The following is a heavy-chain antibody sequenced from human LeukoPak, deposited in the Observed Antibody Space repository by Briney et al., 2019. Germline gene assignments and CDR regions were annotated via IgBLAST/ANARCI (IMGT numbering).Heavy chain of an antibody. J-gene: IGHJ4*02. CDR2: ISGSGGST. Sequence: GGSLRLSCAASGFTFSSYAMSWVRQAPGKGLEWVSAISGSGGSTYYADSVKGRFTISRDNSENTLYLQMNSLRAEDTAVYYCAKDLGGSGSYYVYWGQGTLVTVSS. V-gene: IGHV3-23*01. CDR1: GFTFSSYA. CDR3: AKDLGGSGSYYVY. D-gene: IGHD3-10*01.